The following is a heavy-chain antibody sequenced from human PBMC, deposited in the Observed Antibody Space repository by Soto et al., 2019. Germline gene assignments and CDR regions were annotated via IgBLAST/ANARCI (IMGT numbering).Heavy chain of an antibody. CDR3: ARGIDLVTMVYTYYFDN. D-gene: IGHD2-8*01. J-gene: IGHJ4*02. V-gene: IGHV1-8*01. CDR1: GYTFTSHD. Sequence: ASVKVSCKASGYTFTSHDINWVRQATGQGLEWMGWMNPNSGDTSYAQKFQGRVSMTRNISTSTAYMELSGLRSEDTAVYYCARGIDLVTMVYTYYFDNWGQGALVTVS. CDR2: MNPNSGDT.